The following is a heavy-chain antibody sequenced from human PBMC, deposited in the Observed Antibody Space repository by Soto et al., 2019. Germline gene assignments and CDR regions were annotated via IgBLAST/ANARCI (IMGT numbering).Heavy chain of an antibody. CDR2: IYYSGST. D-gene: IGHD3-22*01. J-gene: IGHJ4*02. CDR3: ARGSRGYYPDS. CDR1: GGSISSGYYY. Sequence: SETLSLTCTVSGGSISSGYYYWSWIRQPPGKGLEWIGYIYYSGSTYYNPSLKSRVTISVDTSKNQFSLKLSSVTAADTAVYYCARGSRGYYPDSWGQGTLVTVSS. V-gene: IGHV4-30-4*01.